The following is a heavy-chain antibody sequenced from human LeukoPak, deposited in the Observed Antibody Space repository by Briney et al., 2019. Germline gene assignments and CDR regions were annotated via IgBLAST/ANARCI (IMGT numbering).Heavy chain of an antibody. Sequence: SETLSLTCAVSGGSIGSGDYYWSWIRQPPGKGLEWIGYIYYSGSTYYNPSLKSRVTISVDTSKNQFSLKLSSVTAADTAVYYCASRVTYYYDSSGPDAFDIWGQGTMVTVSS. CDR2: IYYSGST. CDR3: ASRVTYYYDSSGPDAFDI. D-gene: IGHD3-22*01. J-gene: IGHJ3*02. CDR1: GGSIGSGDYY. V-gene: IGHV4-30-4*08.